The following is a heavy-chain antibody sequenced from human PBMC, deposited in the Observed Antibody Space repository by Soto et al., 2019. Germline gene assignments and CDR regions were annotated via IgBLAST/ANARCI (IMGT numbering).Heavy chain of an antibody. D-gene: IGHD3-22*01. CDR3: ARDRVESGYPEYFQH. CDR2: IYSGGST. V-gene: IGHV3-53*01. J-gene: IGHJ1*01. CDR1: GFTVSSNY. Sequence: EVQLVESGGGLIQPGGSLRLSCAASGFTVSSNYMSWVRQAPGKGLEWVSVIYSGGSTYYADSVKGRFTISRDNSKNTLYLPRNSRRAEDTAVYYCARDRVESGYPEYFQHWGQGTLVTVSS.